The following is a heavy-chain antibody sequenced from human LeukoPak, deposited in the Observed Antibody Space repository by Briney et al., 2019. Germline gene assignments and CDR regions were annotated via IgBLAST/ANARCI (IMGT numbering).Heavy chain of an antibody. D-gene: IGHD5-24*01. V-gene: IGHV3-21*01. Sequence: GGSLRLSCAASGFTFRSYNMNWVRQAPGKRPEWVSSISSSSSYIYYADSVKGRFTISRDNAKNSLYLQMNSLRAEDTAVYYCARASRDGYNLDYWGQGTLVTVSS. CDR2: ISSSSSYI. J-gene: IGHJ4*02. CDR3: ARASRDGYNLDY. CDR1: GFTFRSYN.